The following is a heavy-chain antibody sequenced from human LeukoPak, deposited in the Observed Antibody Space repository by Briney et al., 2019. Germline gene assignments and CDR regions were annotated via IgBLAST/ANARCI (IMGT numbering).Heavy chain of an antibody. CDR1: GGSMNNYY. Sequence: SETLSLTCTVSGGSMNNYYWSWLRQAPGKGLEWIGYISDSGSTNYNPSLRSRVTISVDTSKNQLSLKLSSVTAADTALYYCARYDYGDCWFDPWGQGTLVTVSS. CDR3: ARYDYGDCWFDP. CDR2: ISDSGST. V-gene: IGHV4-59*01. J-gene: IGHJ5*02. D-gene: IGHD4-17*01.